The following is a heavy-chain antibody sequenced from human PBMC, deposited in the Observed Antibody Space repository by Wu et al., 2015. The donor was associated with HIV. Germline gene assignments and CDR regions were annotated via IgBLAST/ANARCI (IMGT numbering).Heavy chain of an antibody. Sequence: QVQLVQSGAEVKKPGSSVKVSCKASGGTFSSYAISWVRQAPGQGLEWMGRIIPIFGTANYAQKFQGRVTITADESTSTAYMELSSLRSEDTAVYYCARDCSSTSCYAPSGYYYYGMDVWGQGTTVTVSS. CDR1: GGTFSSYA. D-gene: IGHD2-2*01. CDR2: IIPIFGTA. CDR3: ARDCSSTSCYAPSGYYYYGMDV. J-gene: IGHJ6*02. V-gene: IGHV1-69*13.